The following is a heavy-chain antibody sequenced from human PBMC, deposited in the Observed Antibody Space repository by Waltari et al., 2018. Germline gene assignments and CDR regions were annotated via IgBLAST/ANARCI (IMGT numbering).Heavy chain of an antibody. CDR3: ASGLDYYDSSGPGDY. J-gene: IGHJ4*02. CDR2: IYTSGST. V-gene: IGHV4-4*07. CDR1: GGSISSYY. Sequence: QVQLQESGPGLVKPSETLSLTCTVSGGSISSYYWSWIRQPAGKGLEWIGRIYTSGSTNYNPALKSRVTMSVDTAKNQFALKLSSVTAADTAVYYCASGLDYYDSSGPGDYWGQGTLVTVSS. D-gene: IGHD3-22*01.